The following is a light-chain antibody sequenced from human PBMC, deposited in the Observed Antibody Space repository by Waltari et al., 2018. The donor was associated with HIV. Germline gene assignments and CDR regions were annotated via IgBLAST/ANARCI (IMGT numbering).Light chain of an antibody. J-gene: IGLJ3*02. V-gene: IGLV1-40*01. CDR3: QSYDSGLRV. Sequence: QSVLTQPPSVSGAPGQRVTISCTGSSSNIGAGSDVHWYQQLPGTAPKLLIYDNNNLPSGGPDRFSGSKSGTSASLAITGLQAEDEADYYCQSYDSGLRVFGGGTKLTVL. CDR1: SSNIGAGSD. CDR2: DNN.